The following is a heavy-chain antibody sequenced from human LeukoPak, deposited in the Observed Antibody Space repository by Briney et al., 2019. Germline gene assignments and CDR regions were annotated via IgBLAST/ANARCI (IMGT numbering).Heavy chain of an antibody. CDR2: ITWNGGST. J-gene: IGHJ5*02. CDR1: GFTFDDYG. D-gene: IGHD3-3*01. V-gene: IGHV3-20*04. Sequence: GGSLRLSCAASGFTFDDYGISWVRQAPGKGLEWVSGITWNGGSTGYADSVKGRFTISRDNAKNSLYLQMNSLRAEDTALYYCAREGRIFGVVIPNLFDPWGQGTLVTVSS. CDR3: AREGRIFGVVIPNLFDP.